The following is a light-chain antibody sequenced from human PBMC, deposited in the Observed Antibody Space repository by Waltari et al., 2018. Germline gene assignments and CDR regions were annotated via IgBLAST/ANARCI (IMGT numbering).Light chain of an antibody. CDR2: WAS. V-gene: IGKV4-1*01. J-gene: IGKJ2*01. Sequence: DIVMTQSPESLAVSLGERATINCKSNQSVLYSSNNKNPLAWYQQKPGQPPKLLIYWASTRESGVPDRFSGSGSGTDFTLTISSLQAEDVAVYYCQQYDSTPQTFGQGTKLEIK. CDR1: QSVLYSSNNKNP. CDR3: QQYDSTPQT.